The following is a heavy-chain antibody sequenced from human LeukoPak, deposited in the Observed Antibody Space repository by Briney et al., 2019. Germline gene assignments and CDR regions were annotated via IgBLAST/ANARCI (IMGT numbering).Heavy chain of an antibody. J-gene: IGHJ4*02. CDR2: INNSGDRR. D-gene: IGHD6-19*01. Sequence: PGGSLRLSCAASGFIFSNYAMSWVRQAPGKGLEWVSGINNSGDRRFYADSVKSRFTISRDNSKNTLYLQMNSLRAEDTAVYDCARGWYNFDYWGQGTRVTVSS. V-gene: IGHV3-23*01. CDR3: ARGWYNFDY. CDR1: GFIFSNYA.